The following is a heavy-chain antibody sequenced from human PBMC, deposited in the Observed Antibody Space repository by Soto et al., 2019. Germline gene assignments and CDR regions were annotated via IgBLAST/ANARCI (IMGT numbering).Heavy chain of an antibody. CDR2: ISNSGIYT. V-gene: IGHV3-21*01. D-gene: IGHD6-6*01. CDR3: AREGWDSRSPYYYYAMDA. CDR1: GFTFSTYG. J-gene: IGHJ6*02. Sequence: GSLRLSCAASGFTFSTYGMNWVRQAPGKGLEWVSFISNSGIYTYYADSVKGRFTISRDNAKNSLYLQMNSLRAEDTAIYHCAREGWDSRSPYYYYAMDAWRQGTTVTVSS.